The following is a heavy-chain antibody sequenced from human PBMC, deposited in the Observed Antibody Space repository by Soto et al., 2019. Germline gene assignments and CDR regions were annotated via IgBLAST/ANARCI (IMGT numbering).Heavy chain of an antibody. CDR1: GYTFTGYY. Sequence: VASVKVSCKASGYTFTGYYMHWVRQAPGQGLEWMGWINPNSGGTNYAQKFQGRVTMTRDTSISTAYMELSRLRSDDTAVHYCAAIAARTSTEYYYYYYGMDVWGQRTRVTVSS. V-gene: IGHV1-2*02. D-gene: IGHD6-6*01. CDR2: INPNSGGT. CDR3: AAIAARTSTEYYYYYYGMDV. J-gene: IGHJ6*02.